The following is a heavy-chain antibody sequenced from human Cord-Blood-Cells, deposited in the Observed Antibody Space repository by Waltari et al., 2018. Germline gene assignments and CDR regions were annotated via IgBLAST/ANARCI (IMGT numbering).Heavy chain of an antibody. D-gene: IGHD4-17*01. Sequence: QVQLQQWGAGLLKPSETLSLTCAVYGGSFSGYYWTWIRHPPGKGLEWIGEINHSGNTNYNPSLKSRVTISVDTSKNQFSLKLSSVTAADTAVYYCARGLGYGGNFDYWGQGTLVTVSS. V-gene: IGHV4-34*01. CDR3: ARGLGYGGNFDY. J-gene: IGHJ4*02. CDR1: GGSFSGYY. CDR2: INHSGNT.